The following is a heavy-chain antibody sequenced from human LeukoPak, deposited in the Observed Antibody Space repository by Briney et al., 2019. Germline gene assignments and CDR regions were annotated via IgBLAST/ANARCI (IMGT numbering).Heavy chain of an antibody. CDR3: ARVGQAVADLEDAFDI. Sequence: GGSLRLSCAASGFTFSTYNMNWVRQAPGKGLEWVSYISSSSSTVHYADSVKGRFTISRDNAKNSLYLQMNSLRAEDTAVYYCARVGQAVADLEDAFDIWGQGTMVTVSS. CDR2: ISSSSSTV. D-gene: IGHD6-19*01. J-gene: IGHJ3*02. V-gene: IGHV3-48*01. CDR1: GFTFSTYN.